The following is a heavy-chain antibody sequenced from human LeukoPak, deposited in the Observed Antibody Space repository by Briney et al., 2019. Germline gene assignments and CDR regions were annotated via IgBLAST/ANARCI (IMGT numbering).Heavy chain of an antibody. CDR1: GASINNDY. D-gene: IGHD1-14*01. V-gene: IGHV4-59*01. CDR2: IYSNGNT. J-gene: IGHJ2*01. Sequence: SETLSLTCAVSGASINNDYWTWVRQPPGKGLEWIGYIYSNGNTNYNPSLKGRVAMSIETSKNQFSLQLPSVTAADTAVYYCASGTFDGPLYGTYWYFHVWGRGTLVTVSS. CDR3: ASGTFDGPLYGTYWYFHV.